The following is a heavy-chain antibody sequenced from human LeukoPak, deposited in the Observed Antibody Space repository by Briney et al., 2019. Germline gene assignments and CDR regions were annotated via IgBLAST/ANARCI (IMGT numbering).Heavy chain of an antibody. Sequence: GASVKVSCKASGYTFTGYYMHWVRQAPGQGLEWMGWINPNSGGTHYAQKLQGRVTMTRDTSISTAYMELSRLRSDDTAVYYCAREKRVAGSRGGFDPWGQGTLVTVSS. J-gene: IGHJ5*02. CDR3: AREKRVAGSRGGFDP. CDR2: INPNSGGT. V-gene: IGHV1-2*02. CDR1: GYTFTGYY. D-gene: IGHD6-19*01.